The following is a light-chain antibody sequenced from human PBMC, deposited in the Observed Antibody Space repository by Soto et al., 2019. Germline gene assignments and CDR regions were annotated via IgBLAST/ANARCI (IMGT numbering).Light chain of an antibody. CDR3: VSYTSSTTYV. CDR1: SSDVGGSNF. Sequence: HSVLAQPASVSDSPGQSITISCTGTSSDVGGSNFVSWYQQHPGKPPKLIIYDVANRPSGVSNRFSGPKSGSTASLIISRLQTEDEADYYCVSYTSSTTYVFGTGTKVTVL. J-gene: IGLJ1*01. V-gene: IGLV2-14*03. CDR2: DVA.